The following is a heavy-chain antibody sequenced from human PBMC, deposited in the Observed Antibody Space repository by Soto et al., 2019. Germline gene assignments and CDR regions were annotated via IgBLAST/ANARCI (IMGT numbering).Heavy chain of an antibody. Sequence: PSETLSLTCDVHGDSLSGYAWSWIRQPPGKGLEWIGEITFRGVTNYHPSLTSRLSMSVDTSKNRISLNVSSVTAADTALYFCARKLEASIRHVEWFSYKWFDPWGFGTLVTVSS. CDR1: GDSLSGYA. D-gene: IGHD3-9*01. J-gene: IGHJ5*02. V-gene: IGHV4-34*01. CDR2: ITFRGVT. CDR3: ARKLEASIRHVEWFSYKWFDP.